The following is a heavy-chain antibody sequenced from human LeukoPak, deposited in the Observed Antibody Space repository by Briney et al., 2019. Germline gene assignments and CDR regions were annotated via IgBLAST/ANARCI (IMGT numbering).Heavy chain of an antibody. D-gene: IGHD5-18*01. V-gene: IGHV4-38-2*02. J-gene: IGHJ4*02. Sequence: TSETLSLTCTVSGYSISSGYYWGWIRQPPGKGLEWIGSIYHSGSTYYNPSLKSRVTISVDTSKNQFSLKLSSVTAADTAVYYCARDTAMAVDYWGQGTLVTVSS. CDR1: GYSISSGYY. CDR2: IYHSGST. CDR3: ARDTAMAVDY.